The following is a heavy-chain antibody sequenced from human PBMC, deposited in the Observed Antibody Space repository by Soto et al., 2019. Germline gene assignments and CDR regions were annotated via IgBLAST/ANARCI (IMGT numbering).Heavy chain of an antibody. CDR2: IKPDGSEQ. D-gene: IGHD6-13*01. J-gene: IGHJ5*02. CDR1: GFTFSSNW. Sequence: GGSLRLSCAASGFTFSSNWMNWVRQAPGKGLEWVATIKPDGSEQDYVESVKGRFTISRDNAKNSVHLQMNSLRAEDTAVYYCATVPWTAAAAWGQGTRVTVS. V-gene: IGHV3-7*01. CDR3: ATVPWTAAAA.